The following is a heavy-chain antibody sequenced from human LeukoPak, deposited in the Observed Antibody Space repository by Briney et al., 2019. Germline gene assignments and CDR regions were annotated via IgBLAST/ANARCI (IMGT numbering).Heavy chain of an antibody. CDR1: GGSISSYY. J-gene: IGHJ4*02. D-gene: IGHD3-9*01. CDR2: IYYSGST. Sequence: PSETLSLTCTVSGGSISSYYWSWIRQPPGKGLEWIGYIYYSGSTNYNPSLKSRVTISVDTSKYQFSLKLSSVTAADTAVYYCASSTLRYFDRYYFDYWGQGTLVTVSS. CDR3: ASSTLRYFDRYYFDY. V-gene: IGHV4-59*01.